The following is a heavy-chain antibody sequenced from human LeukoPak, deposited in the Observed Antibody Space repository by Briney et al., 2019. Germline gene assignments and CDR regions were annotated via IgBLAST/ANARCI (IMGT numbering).Heavy chain of an antibody. CDR3: ARRAVAGTPYYFDY. Sequence: PSETLSLTCLVSGASVSSGSYYWSWIRQPPGKGLEWIGYIYYSGSTNYNPSLKSRVTISVDTSKNQFSLKLSSVTAADTAVYYCARRAVAGTPYYFDYWGQGTLVTVSS. CDR1: GASVSSGSYY. D-gene: IGHD6-19*01. V-gene: IGHV4-61*01. CDR2: IYYSGST. J-gene: IGHJ4*02.